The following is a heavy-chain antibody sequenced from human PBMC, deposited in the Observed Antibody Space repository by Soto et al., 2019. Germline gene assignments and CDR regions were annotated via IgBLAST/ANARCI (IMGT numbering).Heavy chain of an antibody. D-gene: IGHD2-2*01. CDR3: ARDDIVVVPAATLYYFDY. J-gene: IGHJ4*02. Sequence: PSETLSLTCTVSGGSIRSYSCSWILQPPWKGLEWIGYIYYSGINNYNPSLKSRVTISVDTSKNQFSLKLSSVTAADTAVYYCARDDIVVVPAATLYYFDYWGQGTLVTVSS. V-gene: IGHV4-59*01. CDR2: IYYSGIN. CDR1: GGSIRSYS.